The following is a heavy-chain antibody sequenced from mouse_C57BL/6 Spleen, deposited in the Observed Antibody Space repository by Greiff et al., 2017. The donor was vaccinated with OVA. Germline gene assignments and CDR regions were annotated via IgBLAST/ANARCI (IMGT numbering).Heavy chain of an antibody. J-gene: IGHJ2*01. CDR3: ARHYSNYVFDY. V-gene: IGHV1-26*01. CDR1: GYTFTDYY. CDR2: INPNNGGT. D-gene: IGHD2-5*01. Sequence: VQLQQSGPELVKPGASVKISCKASGYTFTDYYMNWVKQSHGKSLEWIGDINPNNGGTSYNQKFKGKATLTVDKSSSTAYMELRSLTSEDSAVYYCARHYSNYVFDYWGQGTTLTVSS.